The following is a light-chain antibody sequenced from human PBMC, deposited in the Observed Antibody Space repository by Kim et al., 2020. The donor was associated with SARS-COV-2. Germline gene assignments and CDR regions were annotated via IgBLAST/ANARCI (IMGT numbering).Light chain of an antibody. CDR1: QGISSY. CDR2: AAS. Sequence: ASTGDRVTITCRASQGISSYLAWYQQKPGKATKLLIYAASTLQSGVPSRFSDSGSGTDFTLTISCLQSEDFATYYCQQYYSYPRTFGQGTKVEIK. V-gene: IGKV1-8*01. J-gene: IGKJ1*01. CDR3: QQYYSYPRT.